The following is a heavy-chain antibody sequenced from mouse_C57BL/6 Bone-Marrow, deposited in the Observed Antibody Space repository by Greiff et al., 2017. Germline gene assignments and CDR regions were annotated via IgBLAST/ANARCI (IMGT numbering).Heavy chain of an antibody. J-gene: IGHJ2*01. Sequence: EVQLQESGPGLVKPSQSLSLTCSVTGYSITSGYYWNWIRQFPGNKLEWMGYISYDGSNNYNPSLKNRISITRDTSKNQFFLKLNSVTTEDTATYYCARDRGSLDYWGKGTTLTVSS. CDR3: ARDRGSLDY. V-gene: IGHV3-6*01. CDR1: GYSITSGYY. CDR2: ISYDGSN. D-gene: IGHD3-2*02.